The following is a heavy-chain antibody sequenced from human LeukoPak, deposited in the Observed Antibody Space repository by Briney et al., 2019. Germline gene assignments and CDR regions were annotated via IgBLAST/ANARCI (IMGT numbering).Heavy chain of an antibody. CDR2: IFYSGST. D-gene: IGHD4-17*01. V-gene: IGHV4-39*01. CDR1: GGSISSKSYY. J-gene: IGHJ4*02. CDR3: ARVHYGANPRFDY. Sequence: SETLSLTCTVSGGSISSKSYYWGWIRQPPGTGLEWIGTIFYSGSTYYNPSLKGRVTISVDTSKTQFSLKLSSVTAADTAVYYCARVHYGANPRFDYWGQGTLVTVSS.